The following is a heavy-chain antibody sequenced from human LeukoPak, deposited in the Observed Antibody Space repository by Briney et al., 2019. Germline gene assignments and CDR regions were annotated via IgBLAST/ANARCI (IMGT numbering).Heavy chain of an antibody. Sequence: GGSLRLSCAASGFTFSSYWMSWVRQAPGKGLEWVANIKQDGSEKYYVDSVMGRFTISRDNAKNSLYLQMNSLRAEDTAVYYCARVPRGYSYSYWGQGTLVTVSS. V-gene: IGHV3-7*01. CDR3: ARVPRGYSYSY. J-gene: IGHJ4*02. CDR1: GFTFSSYW. D-gene: IGHD5-18*01. CDR2: IKQDGSEK.